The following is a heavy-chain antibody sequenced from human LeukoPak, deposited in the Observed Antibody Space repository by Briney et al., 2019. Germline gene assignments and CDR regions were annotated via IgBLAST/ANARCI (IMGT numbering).Heavy chain of an antibody. V-gene: IGHV3-7*01. CDR3: TRDIVWLQLQN. D-gene: IGHD5-24*01. CDR1: GFAFPGYW. Sequence: GGSLRLSCAASGFAFPGYWMVWVRQAPGKGLEWVASISKDGSEKAYADSVKDRFTIPRDNARNSLYLQMNSLGVEDTAVYYCTRDIVWLQLQNWGQGALVTVSS. J-gene: IGHJ4*02. CDR2: ISKDGSEK.